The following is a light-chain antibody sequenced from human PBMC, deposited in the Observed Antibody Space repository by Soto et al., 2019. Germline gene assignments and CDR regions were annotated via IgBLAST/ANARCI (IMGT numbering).Light chain of an antibody. CDR2: RNN. J-gene: IGLJ1*01. V-gene: IGLV1-44*01. Sequence: QLVLTQPPSASGTPGQRVTISCSGSSSNIGSSAVNWYQQLPGTAPKLLIYRNNERPSGVTDRFSGSKSGTSASLAISGLQSEDEADYYCAAWDDSLNGYVFGTGTKLTVL. CDR3: AAWDDSLNGYV. CDR1: SSNIGSSA.